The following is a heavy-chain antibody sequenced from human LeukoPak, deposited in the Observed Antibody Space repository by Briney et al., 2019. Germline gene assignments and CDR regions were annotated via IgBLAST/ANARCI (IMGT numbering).Heavy chain of an antibody. J-gene: IGHJ6*02. CDR3: ASTYHDFWSGYDYYYGMDV. CDR2: IIPIFGTA. D-gene: IGHD3-3*01. CDR1: GGTFSSYA. V-gene: IGHV1-69*01. Sequence: SVKVSCKASGGTFSSYAISWVRQAPGQGLEWMGGIIPIFGTANYAQKFQGRVTITADESTSTAYMELSSLRSEDTAVYYCASTYHDFWSGYDYYYGMDVWGQGTTVTVS.